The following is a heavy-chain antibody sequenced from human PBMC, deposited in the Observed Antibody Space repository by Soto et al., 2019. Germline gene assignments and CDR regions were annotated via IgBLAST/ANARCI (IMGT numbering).Heavy chain of an antibody. CDR2: INHRGST. CDR1: GGSFSGYY. J-gene: IGHJ4*02. CDR3: ARERSSGYYYSYYFDY. D-gene: IGHD3-22*01. Sequence: QVQLQQWGAGLLKPSETLSLTCAVYGGSFSGYYWSWIRQPPGKGLEWIGEINHRGSTNYNPSLNSRVTISVDTSKNQFALKLSSVTAADTAVYYCARERSSGYYYSYYFDYWGQGTLVTVSS. V-gene: IGHV4-34*01.